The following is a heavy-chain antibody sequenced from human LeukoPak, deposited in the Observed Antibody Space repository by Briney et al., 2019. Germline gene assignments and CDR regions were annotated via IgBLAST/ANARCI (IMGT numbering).Heavy chain of an antibody. V-gene: IGHV3-48*03. CDR3: ARDSTVTTHYFDY. J-gene: IGHJ4*02. D-gene: IGHD4-17*01. CDR1: GFTFSSYE. Sequence: GSLRLSCAASGFTFSSYEMNWVRQAPGKGLEWVSYISSSGSTIYYADSVKGRFTISRDNAKNSLYLQMSSLRAEDTAVYYCARDSTVTTHYFDYWGQGTLVTVSS. CDR2: ISSSGSTI.